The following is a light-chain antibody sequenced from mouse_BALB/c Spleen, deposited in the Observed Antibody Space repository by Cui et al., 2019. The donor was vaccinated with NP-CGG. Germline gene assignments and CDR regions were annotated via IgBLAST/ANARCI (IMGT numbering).Light chain of an antibody. Sequence: ENVLTQSPTIMAASLGQKFTMTCSASSSVSSNYLHWYQQKSGASAKPLIHRTSNLASEGPACFSGGGSGTSYSPISSSVEAEDDATYYCQQWSGYPLFTFGSGTKLEIK. J-gene: IGKJ4*01. V-gene: IGKV4-58*01. CDR3: QQWSGYPLFT. CDR1: SSVSSNY. CDR2: RTS.